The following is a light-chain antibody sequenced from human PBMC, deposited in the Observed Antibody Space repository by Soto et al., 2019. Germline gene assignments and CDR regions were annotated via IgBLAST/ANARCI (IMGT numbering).Light chain of an antibody. CDR3: QQAYSFPLT. CDR1: QDISRW. J-gene: IGKJ4*01. CDR2: AAS. V-gene: IGKV1D-12*01. Sequence: DIQMTQSPSSESAYVGDRVTITCRASQDISRWLGWYQQKPGKAPKLLIYAASTLESGVPSRFSGSGSGTEFTLTLTSLQSEDFATYFSQQAYSFPLTFGGGTKVEIQ.